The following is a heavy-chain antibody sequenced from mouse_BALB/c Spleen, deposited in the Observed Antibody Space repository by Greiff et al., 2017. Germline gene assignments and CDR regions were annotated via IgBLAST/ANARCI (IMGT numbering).Heavy chain of an antibody. CDR2: ISSGGSYT. D-gene: IGHD2-1*01. CDR1: GFTFSSYA. J-gene: IGHJ2*01. CDR3: ARGPYGNYDY. V-gene: IGHV5-9-4*01. Sequence: EVQGVESGGGLVKPGGSLKLSCAASGFTFSSYAMSWVRQSPEKRLEWVAEISSGGSYTYYPDTVTGRFTISRDNAKNTLYLEMSSLRSEDTAMYYCARGPYGNYDYWGQGTTLTVSS.